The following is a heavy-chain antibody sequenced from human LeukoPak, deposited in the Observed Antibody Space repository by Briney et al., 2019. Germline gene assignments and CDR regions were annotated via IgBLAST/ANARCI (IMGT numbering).Heavy chain of an antibody. J-gene: IGHJ3*02. CDR2: INAYNGNT. CDR3: ARRASLEI. CDR1: CYTFSSYV. Sequence: ASVKVSCKASCYTFSSYVISWVRQARGQGLEWMGWINAYNGNTKYVQKVQGRVTMTTDTSTSTAYMEVRSLRSDDTAVYYCARRASLEIWGQGSMVTVSS. V-gene: IGHV1-18*01. D-gene: IGHD3-16*02.